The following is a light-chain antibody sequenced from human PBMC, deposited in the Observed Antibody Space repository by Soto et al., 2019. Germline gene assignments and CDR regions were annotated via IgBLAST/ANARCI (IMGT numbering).Light chain of an antibody. V-gene: IGLV2-14*01. CDR1: SSDVGGYNY. J-gene: IGLJ1*01. CDR3: GAYTSTDTPFV. CDR2: EVS. Sequence: QSVLTQPASVSGSPGQSITISCTGTSSDVGGYNYVSWYQQHPGKAPKLMIYEVSNRPSGVSNRFSGSKSGNKASLTISNLEAEDESDYYCGAYTSTDTPFVFGTGTKVTVL.